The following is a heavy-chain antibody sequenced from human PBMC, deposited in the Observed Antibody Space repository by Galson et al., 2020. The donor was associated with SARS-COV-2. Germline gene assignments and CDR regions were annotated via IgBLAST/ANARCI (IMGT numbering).Heavy chain of an antibody. CDR3: ARESAVQGGYYMDV. Sequence: GGSLRLSRAASGFTFSNYWMHWVRPAPGKGLVWVSRIHRDGRTTTYADFVQGRFTISRDNAKNTLYLQMSSLRAEDASVYYCARESAVQGGYYMDVWGKGTTVTVSS. V-gene: IGHV3-74*01. CDR1: GFTFSNYW. D-gene: IGHD3-10*01. J-gene: IGHJ6*03. CDR2: IHRDGRTT.